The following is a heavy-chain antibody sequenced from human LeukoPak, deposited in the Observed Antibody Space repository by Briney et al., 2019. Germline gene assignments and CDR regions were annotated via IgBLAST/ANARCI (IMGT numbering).Heavy chain of an antibody. CDR2: ISGSGGST. J-gene: IGHJ6*02. Sequence: PGGSLRLSCAASGFTFSSYATSWVRQAPGKGLEWVSAISGSGGSTYYADSVKGRFTISRDNSKNTLYLQMNSLRAEDTAVYYCAKGYCSGGSCYSQGEYYYYGMDVWGQGTTVTVSS. V-gene: IGHV3-23*01. D-gene: IGHD2-15*01. CDR1: GFTFSSYA. CDR3: AKGYCSGGSCYSQGEYYYYGMDV.